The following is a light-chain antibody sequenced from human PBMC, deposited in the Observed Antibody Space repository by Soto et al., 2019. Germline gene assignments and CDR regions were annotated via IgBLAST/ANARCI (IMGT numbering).Light chain of an antibody. Sequence: EVVLTQSPDTLSLPPGERATLSCGASQSVSSNLAWYQQKPGQAPRLLIYGASTRATGIPARFSGSGSGTEFTLTISSLQSEDFAVYYCQQYNNWPPWTFGQGTKVDIK. CDR2: GAS. V-gene: IGKV3-15*01. CDR1: QSVSSN. CDR3: QQYNNWPPWT. J-gene: IGKJ1*01.